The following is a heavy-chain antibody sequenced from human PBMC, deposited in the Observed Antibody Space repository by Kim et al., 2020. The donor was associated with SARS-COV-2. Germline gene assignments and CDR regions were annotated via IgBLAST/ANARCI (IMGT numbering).Heavy chain of an antibody. V-gene: IGHV3-23*01. CDR3: AKAPKVRGVITFDY. CDR2: ITGSGGTT. CDR1: GFTFSSSA. D-gene: IGHD3-10*01. J-gene: IGHJ4*02. Sequence: GGSLRLSCVVSGFTFSSSAMSWVRQAPGKGLEWVSTITGSGGTTYYADSVKCRFTISRDNSKNTLSLQINSLTADDTAVYYCAKAPKVRGVITFDYWGQGTLVTVSS.